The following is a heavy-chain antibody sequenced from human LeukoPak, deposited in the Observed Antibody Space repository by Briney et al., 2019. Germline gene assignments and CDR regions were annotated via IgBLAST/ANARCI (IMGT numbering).Heavy chain of an antibody. Sequence: GGSLRLSCAASGFTFSSYAMSWVRQAPGKGLEWVSAISGSGGSTYYADSVKGRFTISRDNSKNTLYLQMNSLRAEDTAVYYCAKDPFIVVVPAAPWYDAFAIWGQGTMVTVSA. CDR2: ISGSGGST. J-gene: IGHJ3*02. CDR3: AKDPFIVVVPAAPWYDAFAI. V-gene: IGHV3-23*01. D-gene: IGHD2-2*01. CDR1: GFTFSSYA.